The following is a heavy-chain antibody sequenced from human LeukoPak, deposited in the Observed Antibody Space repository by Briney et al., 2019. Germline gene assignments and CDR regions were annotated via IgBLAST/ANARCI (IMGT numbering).Heavy chain of an antibody. CDR2: IYYSGST. CDR1: GGSISSYY. Sequence: SETLSLTCTVSGGSISSYYWSWIRQPPGKGLEWIGYIYYSGSTNYNPSLKSRVTISVDTSKNQFSLNLRSVTAADTAVYYCARGRGFSYGATTGFDYWGQGTLVTVSS. J-gene: IGHJ4*02. V-gene: IGHV4-59*01. CDR3: ARGRGFSYGATTGFDY. D-gene: IGHD5-18*01.